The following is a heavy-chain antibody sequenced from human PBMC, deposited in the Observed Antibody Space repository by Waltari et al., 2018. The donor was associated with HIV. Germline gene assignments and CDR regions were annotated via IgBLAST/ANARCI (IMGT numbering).Heavy chain of an antibody. J-gene: IGHJ2*01. V-gene: IGHV3-23*01. CDR3: AKRGDLWYFDL. D-gene: IGHD3-3*01. CDR2: SSGSGANT. CDR1: GFTFHNCA. Sequence: EVQLLESGGGLVQPGGSLGLSCEATGFTFHNCAMSWVRQAPGKGLEWVSGSSGSGANTYNADSLKGRFTSSRENSKKTVELQVNSLRAEDTAVYYCAKRGDLWYFDLWGRGTLVTFSS.